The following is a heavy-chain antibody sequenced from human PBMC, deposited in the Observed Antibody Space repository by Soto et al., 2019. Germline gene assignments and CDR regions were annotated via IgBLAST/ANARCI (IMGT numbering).Heavy chain of an antibody. D-gene: IGHD2-15*01. CDR2: IYYSGST. CDR3: ARLYCSGGSCYPYWFDP. J-gene: IGHJ5*02. V-gene: IGHV4-39*01. Sequence: QLQLQESGPGLVKPSETLSLTCTVSGGSISSSSYYWGWIRQPPGKGLEWIGSIYYSGSTYYNPSLKSRVTISVDTSKNQFSLKLSSVTAADTAVYYCARLYCSGGSCYPYWFDPWGQGTLVTVSS. CDR1: GGSISSSSYY.